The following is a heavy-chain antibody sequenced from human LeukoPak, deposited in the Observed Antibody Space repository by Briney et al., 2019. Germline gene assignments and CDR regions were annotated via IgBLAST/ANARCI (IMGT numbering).Heavy chain of an antibody. D-gene: IGHD2-15*01. CDR2: ISAYNGNT. J-gene: IGHJ4*02. Sequence: VASVKVSCKASGYTFTSYGISWVRQAPGQGLEWMGWISAYNGNTNYAQKLQGRVTMTTDTSTSTAYMELRSLRSDDTAVYYCARDLGYCSGGSCPYDYWGQGTLVTVSS. CDR1: GYTFTSYG. CDR3: ARDLGYCSGGSCPYDY. V-gene: IGHV1-18*01.